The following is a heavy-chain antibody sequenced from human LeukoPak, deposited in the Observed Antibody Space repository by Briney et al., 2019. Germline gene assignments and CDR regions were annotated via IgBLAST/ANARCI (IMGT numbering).Heavy chain of an antibody. CDR2: ISYDGSNK. D-gene: IGHD3-10*01. CDR1: GFTFSSYG. J-gene: IGHJ6*02. V-gene: IGHV3-30*18. CDR3: AKDRLWFGEADYYYGMDV. Sequence: GRSLRLSCAASGFTFSSYGMHWVRQAPGKGLERVAVISYDGSNKYYADSVKGRFTISRDNSKNTLYLQMNSLRAEDTAVYYCAKDRLWFGEADYYYGMDVWGQGTTVTVSS.